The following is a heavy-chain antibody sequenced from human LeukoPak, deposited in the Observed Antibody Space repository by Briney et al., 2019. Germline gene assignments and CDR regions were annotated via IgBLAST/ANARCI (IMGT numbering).Heavy chain of an antibody. D-gene: IGHD3-10*01. J-gene: IGHJ4*02. V-gene: IGHV3-23*01. CDR2: ISGSGGST. CDR3: AKSSMVRGVIVPFDY. Sequence: GGSLRLSWAASGFTFSSYAMSWVRQAPGKGLEWVSAISGSGGSTYYADSVKGRFTISRDNSKNTLYLQMNSLRAEDTAVYYCAKSSMVRGVIVPFDYWGQGTLVTVSS. CDR1: GFTFSSYA.